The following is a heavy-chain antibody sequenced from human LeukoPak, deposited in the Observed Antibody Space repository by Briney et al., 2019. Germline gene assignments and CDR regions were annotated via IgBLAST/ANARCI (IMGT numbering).Heavy chain of an antibody. CDR3: AKSRGVAGFDY. Sequence: PGGSLRLSCTVSGFTLSSYEMSWIRQAPGKGLEWVSSIDYDGGSGHYADSVKGRFTISRDNSKNTLYLQMNSLRAEDTAVYYCAKSRGVAGFDYWGQGTLVTVSS. CDR2: IDYDGGSG. D-gene: IGHD6-19*01. CDR1: GFTLSSYE. J-gene: IGHJ4*02. V-gene: IGHV3-23*01.